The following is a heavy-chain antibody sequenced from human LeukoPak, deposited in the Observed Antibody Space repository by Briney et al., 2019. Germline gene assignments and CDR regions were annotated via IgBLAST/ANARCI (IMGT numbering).Heavy chain of an antibody. V-gene: IGHV4-61*01. CDR1: GGSVSSGSYY. J-gene: IGHJ4*02. Sequence: SETLSLTCTVSGGSVSSGSYYWSWIRQPPGKGLEWIGYIYYSGSTNYNPSLKSRVTISVDTSKNQFSLKLSSVTAAATAVYYCASSLGYCSGGSCYSDRARIDYWGQGTLVTVSS. CDR2: IYYSGST. CDR3: ASSLGYCSGGSCYSDRARIDY. D-gene: IGHD2-15*01.